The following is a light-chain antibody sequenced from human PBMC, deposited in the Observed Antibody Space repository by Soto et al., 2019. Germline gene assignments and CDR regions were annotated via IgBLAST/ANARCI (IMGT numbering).Light chain of an antibody. Sequence: QSVLTQPPSASGIPGQRVTISCSGSRSNIGSNAVSWYQQLPGTAPKLLIYNDNQRPSGVPDRFSASKSGTSASLAISGLQSEDEADYYCAAWDDSLNARGVFGGGTQLTVL. V-gene: IGLV1-44*01. CDR1: RSNIGSNA. CDR3: AAWDDSLNARGV. J-gene: IGLJ3*02. CDR2: NDN.